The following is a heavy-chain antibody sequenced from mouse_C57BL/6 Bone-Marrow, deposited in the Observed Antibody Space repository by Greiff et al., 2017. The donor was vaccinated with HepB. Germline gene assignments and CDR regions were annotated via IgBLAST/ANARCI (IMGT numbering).Heavy chain of an antibody. CDR2: IDPSDSYT. D-gene: IGHD3-3*01. CDR3: ARRADYFDY. CDR1: GYTFTSYW. Sequence: VQLQQPGAELVRPGTSVKLSCKASGYTFTSYWMHWVKQRPGQGLEWIGVIDPSDSYTNYNQKFKGKATLTVDTSSSTAYMQLSSLTSEDSAVYYCARRADYFDYWGQGTTLTVSS. V-gene: IGHV1-59*01. J-gene: IGHJ2*01.